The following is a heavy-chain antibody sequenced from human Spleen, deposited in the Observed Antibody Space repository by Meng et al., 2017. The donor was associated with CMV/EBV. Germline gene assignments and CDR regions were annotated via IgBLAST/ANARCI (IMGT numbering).Heavy chain of an antibody. Sequence: SCAISGDSVSSISAAWNWIRQSPSRGLEWLGRTYYRSKWSNDYGLAVKSRITVNPDTSKNQFSLQLNSVTPEDTAVYYCARAVEGGRLFDCWGQGTLVTVSS. J-gene: IGHJ4*02. CDR2: TYYRSKWSN. CDR1: GDSVSSISAA. CDR3: ARAVEGGRLFDC. V-gene: IGHV6-1*01. D-gene: IGHD3-16*01.